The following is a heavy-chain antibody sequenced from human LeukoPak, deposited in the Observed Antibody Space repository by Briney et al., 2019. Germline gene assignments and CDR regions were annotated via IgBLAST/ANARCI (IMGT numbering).Heavy chain of an antibody. CDR1: GFTSSRYS. D-gene: IGHD3-3*01. Sequence: GGSLRLSCAASGFTSSRYSMNWVRQAPGKGLEWVSSISISSNYIYYADSVKGRFTISRDNAKNSLYLQVNSLRAEDTAVYYCARGSRFGVVGRDAFDIWGQGTVVTVSS. CDR3: ARGSRFGVVGRDAFDI. V-gene: IGHV3-21*01. J-gene: IGHJ3*02. CDR2: ISISSNYI.